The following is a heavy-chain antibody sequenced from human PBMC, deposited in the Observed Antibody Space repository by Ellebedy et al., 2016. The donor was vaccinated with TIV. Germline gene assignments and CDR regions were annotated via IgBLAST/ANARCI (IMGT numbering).Heavy chain of an antibody. D-gene: IGHD6-13*01. CDR1: GGSISPYY. Sequence: SQTLSLTCAVPGGSISPYYWSWIRQPSGKGLEWIGYIYYSGGTNYNPSLKSRVTISVDTSKNHFSLRLTSVTAADTAVYYCARVVWQQPVSYAFDIWGQGTMVTVSS. J-gene: IGHJ3*02. CDR2: IYYSGGT. CDR3: ARVVWQQPVSYAFDI. V-gene: IGHV4-59*01.